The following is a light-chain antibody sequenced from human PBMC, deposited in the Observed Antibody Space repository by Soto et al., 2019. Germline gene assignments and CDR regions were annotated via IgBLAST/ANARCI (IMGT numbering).Light chain of an antibody. J-gene: IGKJ4*01. CDR1: QSISNY. CDR2: TAS. Sequence: DLPMTQSPSSLSASVGDRVNITCRASQSISNYLNWYQQKPGTAPKLLIYTASSLQSGVPSRFSGSGSGTDFTLTISRLEPEDFAVYYCQQYGSSPHTFGGGTKV. V-gene: IGKV1-39*01. CDR3: QQYGSSPHT.